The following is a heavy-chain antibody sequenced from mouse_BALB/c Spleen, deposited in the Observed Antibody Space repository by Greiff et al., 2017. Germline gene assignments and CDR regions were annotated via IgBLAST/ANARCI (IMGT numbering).Heavy chain of an antibody. J-gene: IGHJ4*01. CDR1: GYAFTNYL. Sequence: VHLVESGAELVRPGTSVKVSCKASGYAFTNYLIEWVKQRPGQGLEWIGVINPGSGGTNYNEKFKGKATLTADKSSSTAYMQLSSLTSDDSAVYFCAMRQLGLRAMDYWGQGTSVTVSS. V-gene: IGHV1-54*01. CDR3: AMRQLGLRAMDY. CDR2: INPGSGGT. D-gene: IGHD3-2*01.